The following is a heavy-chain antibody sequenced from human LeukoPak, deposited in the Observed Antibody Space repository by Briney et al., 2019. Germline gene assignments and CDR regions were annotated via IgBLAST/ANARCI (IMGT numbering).Heavy chain of an antibody. D-gene: IGHD3-10*01. V-gene: IGHV3-48*01. CDR3: ARDRLPEGWFGAQVGDWFDP. J-gene: IGHJ5*02. Sequence: PGGSLRLSCAASGFTFSSYSMNWVRQAPGKGLEWVSYISSSSSTIYYADSVKGRFTISRDNAKNSLYLQMNSLRAEDTAVYYCARDRLPEGWFGAQVGDWFDPWGQGTLVTVSS. CDR2: ISSSSSTI. CDR1: GFTFSSYS.